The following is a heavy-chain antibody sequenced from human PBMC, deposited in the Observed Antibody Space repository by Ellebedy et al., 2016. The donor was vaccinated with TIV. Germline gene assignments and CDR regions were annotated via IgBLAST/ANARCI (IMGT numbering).Heavy chain of an antibody. V-gene: IGHV3-48*04. CDR3: ARVAGSLD. J-gene: IGHJ4*02. CDR1: GFTFSSYS. CDR2: ISSSSSTI. Sequence: GESLKISXAASGFTFSSYSMNWVRQAPGKGLEWVSYISSSSSTIYYADSVKGRFTISRDNAKNSLYLQMNSLRAEDTAVYYCARVAGSLDWGQGTLVTVSS.